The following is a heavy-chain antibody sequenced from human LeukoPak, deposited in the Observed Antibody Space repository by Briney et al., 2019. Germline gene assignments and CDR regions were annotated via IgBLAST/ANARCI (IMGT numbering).Heavy chain of an antibody. J-gene: IGHJ4*02. CDR2: ISGSGGTT. D-gene: IGHD4-17*01. CDR1: VFTFSSYA. Sequence: GGSLRLSCAASVFTFSSYAMSWVRQAPGKGLDWVSAISGSGGTTYHADSMKGRFTISRDNPKNTLYLQMNSLRAEDTAVYYCAKRVTTGRGFDYWGQGTLVTVSS. V-gene: IGHV3-23*01. CDR3: AKRVTTGRGFDY.